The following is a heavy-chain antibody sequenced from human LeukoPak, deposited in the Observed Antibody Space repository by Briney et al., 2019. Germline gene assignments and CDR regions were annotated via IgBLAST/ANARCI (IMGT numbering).Heavy chain of an antibody. V-gene: IGHV3-30*04. CDR1: GFTFSSYA. D-gene: IGHD3-22*01. J-gene: IGHJ4*02. Sequence: GGSLRLSCAASGFTFSSYAMHWVRWAPGKGLEWVAVISYDGSNKYYADSVKGRFTISRDNSKNTLYLQMNSLRAEDTAVYYCARDSSAYYYDSSGFDYWGQGTLVTVSS. CDR2: ISYDGSNK. CDR3: ARDSSAYYYDSSGFDY.